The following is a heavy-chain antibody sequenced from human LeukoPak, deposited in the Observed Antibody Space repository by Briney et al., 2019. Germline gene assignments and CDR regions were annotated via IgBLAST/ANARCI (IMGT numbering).Heavy chain of an antibody. CDR1: GFTVSSSY. Sequence: GGSLRLSCAASGFTVSSSYMGWVRQAPGKGLEWVSVIYSGGSIHYAGSVKGRFTISRDNAKNTLYLQMNSLRADDTAVYYCAKVGVGWVAFEYWGQGTLVTVSS. D-gene: IGHD3-16*01. V-gene: IGHV3-53*01. CDR3: AKVGVGWVAFEY. J-gene: IGHJ4*02. CDR2: IYSGGSI.